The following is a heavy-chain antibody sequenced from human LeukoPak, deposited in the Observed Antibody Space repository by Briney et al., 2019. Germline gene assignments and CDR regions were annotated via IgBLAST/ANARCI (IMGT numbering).Heavy chain of an antibody. Sequence: MTGGSLRLSCAASAFIFGRHVINWVRRSPGKGLEWVSSISSSSSYIYYAGSVKGRFTISRDNAKSSLYLQMNSLRAEDTAVYYCARTLVNTLLPIYYYYGMDVWGQGTTVTVSS. J-gene: IGHJ6*02. CDR3: ARTLVNTLLPIYYYYGMDV. D-gene: IGHD4-17*01. CDR1: AFIFGRHV. V-gene: IGHV3-21*04. CDR2: ISSSSSYI.